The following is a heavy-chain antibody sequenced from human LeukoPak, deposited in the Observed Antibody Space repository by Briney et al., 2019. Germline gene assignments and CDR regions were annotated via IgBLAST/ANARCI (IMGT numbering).Heavy chain of an antibody. CDR2: VSGSAGST. V-gene: IGHV3-23*01. CDR1: GFTSSSHA. J-gene: IGHJ6*03. CDR3: ANSRWNYGYYYYYMDV. Sequence: TGGSLRLSCAASGFTSSSHAMSWVRQAPGKGLEWVSGVSGSAGSTYYADSVKGRLTISRDNSKNTLYLQMNSLRAEDTAVYYCANSRWNYGYYYYYMDVWGKGTTVTVSS. D-gene: IGHD1-7*01.